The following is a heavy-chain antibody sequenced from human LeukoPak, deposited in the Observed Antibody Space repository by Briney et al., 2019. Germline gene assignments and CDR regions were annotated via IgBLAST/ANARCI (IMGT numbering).Heavy chain of an antibody. CDR1: GGSFSGYY. CDR2: INHSGST. J-gene: IGHJ6*03. D-gene: IGHD3-22*01. Sequence: PSETLSLTCAVYGGSFSGYYWSWIRQPPGKGLEWIGEINHSGSTNYNPSLKSRVTISVDTSKNRFSLKLSSVTAADTAVYYCARAYYDSSGYYFPDMDVWGKGTTVTVSS. V-gene: IGHV4-34*01. CDR3: ARAYYDSSGYYFPDMDV.